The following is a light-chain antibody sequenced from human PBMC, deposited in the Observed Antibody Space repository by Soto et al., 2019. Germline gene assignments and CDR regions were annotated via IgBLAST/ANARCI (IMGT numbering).Light chain of an antibody. J-gene: IGKJ1*01. CDR1: QSVMTNY. V-gene: IGKV3-20*01. CDR3: QQFGASLTWT. CDR2: GAS. Sequence: VLTQSPGSLSFSPGERATLSCRASQSVMTNYLAWYQQKPGQPPRLLIYGASSRATGIPDRFSGSGSGTDFTLTISRLEPEDFAVYYCQQFGASLTWTFGQGTKVDIK.